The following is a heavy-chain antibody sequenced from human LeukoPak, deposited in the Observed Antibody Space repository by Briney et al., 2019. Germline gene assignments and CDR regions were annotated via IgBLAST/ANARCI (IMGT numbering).Heavy chain of an antibody. V-gene: IGHV3-30*18. J-gene: IGHJ4*02. CDR1: GFTFSSYG. Sequence: GGSLRLSCAASGFTFSSYGMHWVRQAPGKGVEWVAVISYDGSNKYYADSVKGRFTISRDNSKNTLYLQMNSLRAEDTAVYYCAKGEGIAAAGYFDYWGQGTLVTVSS. CDR2: ISYDGSNK. CDR3: AKGEGIAAAGYFDY. D-gene: IGHD6-13*01.